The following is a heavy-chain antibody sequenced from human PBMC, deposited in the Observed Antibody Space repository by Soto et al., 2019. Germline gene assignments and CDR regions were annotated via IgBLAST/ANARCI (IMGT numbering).Heavy chain of an antibody. Sequence: QVQLVQSGAEVKKPAASVKVSCKASGYTFSGYYIHWVRQAPGQGPEWVGWINPNNGDTNYAQKYQGRVTMTRDTSITTVYMELNSLRSDDTAVYYCARGRSVAGKKFDYWGQGTLVTVS. CDR3: ARGRSVAGKKFDY. D-gene: IGHD6-19*01. CDR2: INPNNGDT. J-gene: IGHJ4*02. V-gene: IGHV1-2*02. CDR1: GYTFSGYY.